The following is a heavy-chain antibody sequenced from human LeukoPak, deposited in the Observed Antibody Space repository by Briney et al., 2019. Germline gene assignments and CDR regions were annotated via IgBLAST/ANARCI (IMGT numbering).Heavy chain of an antibody. CDR1: GFTFSDYY. D-gene: IGHD2-2*01. CDR2: ISSSSSYT. V-gene: IGHV3-11*03. Sequence: GGSLRLSCAASGFTFSDYYMSWIRQAPGKGLEWVSYISSSSSYTNYADSVKGRFTISRDNAKNSLYLQMNSLKASDTAIYYCVRHLSDITSCPNYWGPGTLITVAS. J-gene: IGHJ4*02. CDR3: VRHLSDITSCPNY.